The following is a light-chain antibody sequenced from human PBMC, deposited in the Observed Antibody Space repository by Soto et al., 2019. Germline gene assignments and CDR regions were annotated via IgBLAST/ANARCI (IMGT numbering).Light chain of an antibody. J-gene: IGKJ5*01. CDR3: QQRHNWPIT. V-gene: IGKV3D-15*01. CDR1: QSVRTN. Sequence: EVMMTQFPDTVSVTPGETVTLSCGASQSVRTNLAWYQQRPGQAPRLLIHYSSTRATDVPARFSGSGSGTDFTLTISGLEPADLGVYYCQQRHNWPITFGQGTRLEI. CDR2: YSS.